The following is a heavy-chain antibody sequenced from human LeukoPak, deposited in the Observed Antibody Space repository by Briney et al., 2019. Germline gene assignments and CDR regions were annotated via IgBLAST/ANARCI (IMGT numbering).Heavy chain of an antibody. CDR1: GFTFSGYA. CDR2: ISYDGSNK. J-gene: IGHJ4*02. D-gene: IGHD3-3*01. CDR3: AKDQVVFEVVSGVDY. V-gene: IGHV3-30*18. Sequence: GGSLRLSCAASGFTFSGYAMSWVRQAPGKGLEWVAVISYDGSNKYYADSVKGRFTISRDNSKNTLYLQMNSLRAEDTAVYYCAKDQVVFEVVSGVDYWGQGTLVTVSS.